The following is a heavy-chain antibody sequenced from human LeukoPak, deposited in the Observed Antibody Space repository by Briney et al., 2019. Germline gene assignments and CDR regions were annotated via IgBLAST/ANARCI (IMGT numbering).Heavy chain of an antibody. CDR2: IYYSGST. Sequence: SETLSLTCTVSGGSISSSSYYWGWIRQPPGKGLQWIGSIYYSGSTYYNPSLKSRVTISVDASKNQFSLKLSSVTAADTAVYYCARRLPQAWEYRSSSCFDYWGQGTLVTVSS. CDR3: ARRLPQAWEYRSSSCFDY. V-gene: IGHV4-39*01. D-gene: IGHD6-6*01. J-gene: IGHJ4*02. CDR1: GGSISSSSYY.